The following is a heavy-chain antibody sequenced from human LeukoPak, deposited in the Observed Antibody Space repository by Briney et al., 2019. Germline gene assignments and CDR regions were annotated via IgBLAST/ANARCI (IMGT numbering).Heavy chain of an antibody. CDR2: IKQDGGEK. D-gene: IGHD3-10*01. V-gene: IGHV3-7*01. CDR3: AREWNYYGSGIMDV. CDR1: GSTFSSYW. J-gene: IGHJ6*04. Sequence: GVSLRLSCAASGSTFSSYWRSWVRQAPGKGLEWVANIKQDGGEKYYVGSVKGRFTVSRDNAKNSLYLQMNSLRAEDTAVYYCAREWNYYGSGIMDVWGKGTTVTVSS.